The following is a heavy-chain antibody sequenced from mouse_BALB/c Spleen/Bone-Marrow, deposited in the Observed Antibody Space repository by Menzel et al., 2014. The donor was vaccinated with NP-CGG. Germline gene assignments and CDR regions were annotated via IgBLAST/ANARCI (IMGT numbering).Heavy chain of an antibody. V-gene: IGHV2-6-7*01. D-gene: IGHD2-10*02. CDR3: AREKYGNYYAMDY. J-gene: IGHJ4*01. CDR2: IWGDGTT. Sequence: VQLQESGPGLVAPSQSLSITCTASGFSLTGFGINWIRQPPGKGLEWLGMIWGDGTTDYNSALKPRLSINKDNSKSQVFLKMNSLQAGDTARYYCAREKYGNYYAMDYWGQGTSVTVSS. CDR1: GFSLTGFG.